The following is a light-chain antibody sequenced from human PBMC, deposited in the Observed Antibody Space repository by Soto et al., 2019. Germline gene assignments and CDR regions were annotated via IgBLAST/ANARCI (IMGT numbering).Light chain of an antibody. V-gene: IGLV2-11*01. J-gene: IGLJ1*01. Sequence: QSVLTQPRSVSGSPGQSVTISCTGTSSDVGGYNYVSWYQQHPGKAPKLMIYDVSKRPSGVPDRFSGSKSGNTASLTISGLQAEDEADHYCCSYAGSYTSYVFGTGTKVTVL. CDR3: CSYAGSYTSYV. CDR1: SSDVGGYNY. CDR2: DVS.